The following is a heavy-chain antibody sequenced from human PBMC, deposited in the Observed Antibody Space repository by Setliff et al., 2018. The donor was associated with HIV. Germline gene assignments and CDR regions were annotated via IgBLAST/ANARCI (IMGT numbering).Heavy chain of an antibody. CDR1: GFTFSNYA. V-gene: IGHV3-23*01. Sequence: QAGGSLRLSCAASGFTFSNYAMSWVRQAPGKGLEWVSAITGSGSTTYYADSVKGRFTISRDNSKSTLSPQMNSLRAEDTAVYYCARPNYYDSSGSFDYWGQGTLVTVSS. J-gene: IGHJ4*02. CDR3: ARPNYYDSSGSFDY. D-gene: IGHD3-22*01. CDR2: ITGSGSTT.